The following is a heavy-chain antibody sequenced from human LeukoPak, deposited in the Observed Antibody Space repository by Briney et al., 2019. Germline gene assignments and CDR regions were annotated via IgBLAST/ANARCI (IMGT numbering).Heavy chain of an antibody. CDR1: GFTFGSNW. J-gene: IGHJ4*02. V-gene: IGHV3-74*01. D-gene: IGHD1-26*01. CDR3: VRDLGGRSGH. Sequence: GGSLRLSCAASGFTFGSNWMHWVRQAPGKGLVWVSRINEDGSTTNYADSVKGRSTIFRDNAKNTLYLQMNSLRAEDTAVYYCVRDLGGRSGHWGQGTLVTVSS. CDR2: INEDGSTT.